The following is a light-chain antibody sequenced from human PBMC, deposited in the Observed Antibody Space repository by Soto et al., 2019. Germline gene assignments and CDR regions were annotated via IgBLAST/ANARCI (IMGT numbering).Light chain of an antibody. CDR2: EVS. J-gene: IGLJ1*01. V-gene: IGLV2-14*01. CDR3: SSYTSSSTPYV. CDR1: NSDVGGFSY. Sequence: QSALTQPASVSGSPGQSITMSCTGTNSDVGGFSYVSWYQQHPGKAPKLMIYEVSNRPSGVSSRFSGSKSGNTASLTISGLQAEDEADYYCSSYTSSSTPYVFGTGTKLTV.